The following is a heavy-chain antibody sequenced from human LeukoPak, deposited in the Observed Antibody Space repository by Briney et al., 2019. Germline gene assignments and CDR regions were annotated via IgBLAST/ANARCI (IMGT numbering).Heavy chain of an antibody. J-gene: IGHJ4*02. D-gene: IGHD3/OR15-3a*01. V-gene: IGHV1-69*13. Sequence: ASVKVSCKASGRTFISYAISWVRQAPGQGLEWMGGIIPIFGTANYAQKFQGRITITADESTSTAYMELSSLRSEDTAVYYCARGALRFWTTESPNDYWGQGTLVTVSS. CDR2: IIPIFGTA. CDR3: ARGALRFWTTESPNDY. CDR1: GRTFISYA.